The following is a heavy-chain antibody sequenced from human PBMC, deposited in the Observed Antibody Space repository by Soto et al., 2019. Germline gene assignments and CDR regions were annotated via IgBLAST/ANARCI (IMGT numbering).Heavy chain of an antibody. V-gene: IGHV1-69*04. CDR2: IIPILGIA. Sequence: SVKVSCKASGYTFTSYAMHWVRQAPGQRLEWMGRIIPILGIANYAQKFQGRVTITADKSTSTAYMELSSLRSEDTAVYYCARDDSGFSGSHYIDYFTYWGQGALVTVSS. J-gene: IGHJ4*02. CDR3: ARDDSGFSGSHYIDYFTY. CDR1: GYTFTSYA. D-gene: IGHD1-26*01.